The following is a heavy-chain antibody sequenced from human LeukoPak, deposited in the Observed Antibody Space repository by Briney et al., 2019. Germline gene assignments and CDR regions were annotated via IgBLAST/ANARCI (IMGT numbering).Heavy chain of an antibody. CDR1: XFTXXDYG. V-gene: IGHV3-20*03. CDR2: INWNGGST. J-gene: IGHJ4*02. D-gene: IGHD1-7*01. CDR3: ARAGLYNWNYEGTTYFDF. Sequence: SXFTXXDYGMSWVRQAPGKGLEWVSGINWNGGSTVYADSVKGRFTISRDNAKNSLYLQMNSLRAEDTALYYCARAGLYNWNYEGTTYFDFWGQGTLVTVSS.